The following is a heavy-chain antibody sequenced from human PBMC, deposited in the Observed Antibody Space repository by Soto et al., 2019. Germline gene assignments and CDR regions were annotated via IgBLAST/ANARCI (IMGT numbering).Heavy chain of an antibody. CDR3: VGAEYYFDS. CDR1: GFPFTTYG. V-gene: IGHV3-30*03. CDR2: ISYDGSNK. Sequence: QVQLVESGGGVVQPGRSLRLSCAASGFPFTTYGMHWVREGPGKGLEWVAVISYDGSNKYYADSLKGRFTISRDNSKNTVYLQRNTASPEDTALQDWVGAEYYFDSRGQGTLFTVSA. D-gene: IGHD3-10*01. J-gene: IGHJ4*02.